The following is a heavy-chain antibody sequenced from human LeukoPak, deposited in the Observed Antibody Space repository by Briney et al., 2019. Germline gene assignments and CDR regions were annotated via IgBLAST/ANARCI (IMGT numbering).Heavy chain of an antibody. CDR3: ARYYYDSSGYYYDY. V-gene: IGHV4-31*03. CDR2: IYYSGST. D-gene: IGHD3-22*01. Sequence: SSETLSLTCTVSGGSISSGGYYWSWIRQHPGKGLEWIGYIYYSGSTYYNPSLKSRVTISVDTSKNQFSLKLSSVTAADTAVYYCARYYYDSSGYYYDYWGQGTLVTVSS. J-gene: IGHJ4*02. CDR1: GGSISSGGYY.